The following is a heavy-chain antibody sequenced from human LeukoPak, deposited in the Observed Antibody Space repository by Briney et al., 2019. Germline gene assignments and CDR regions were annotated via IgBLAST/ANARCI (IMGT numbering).Heavy chain of an antibody. CDR1: GYSISSGYY. D-gene: IGHD6-19*01. Sequence: SETLSLTCTVSGYSISSGYYWGWIRQPPGKGLEWIGSIYHSGSTYYNPSLKSRVTISVDTSKNQFSLKLSSVTAADTAVYYCAREAHSSGWYWDPDYWGQGTLVTVSS. CDR2: IYHSGST. V-gene: IGHV4-38-2*02. J-gene: IGHJ4*02. CDR3: AREAHSSGWYWDPDY.